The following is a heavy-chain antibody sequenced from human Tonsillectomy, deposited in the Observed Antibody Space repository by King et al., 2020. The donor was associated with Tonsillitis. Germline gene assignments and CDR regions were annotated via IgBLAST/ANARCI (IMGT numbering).Heavy chain of an antibody. J-gene: IGHJ6*02. V-gene: IGHV3-21*01. D-gene: IGHD3-3*01. CDR1: GFTFSSYG. CDR3: ARVAVTIFGDSYGMDV. Sequence: VQLVESGGGLVKPGGSLRLSCAASGFTFSSYGMNWVRQAPGKGLEWVSSISSSSSYIYYADSVKGRFTLSRDNANNSLYLQMNSLRAEDTAVYYWARVAVTIFGDSYGMDVWGQGTTVTVSS. CDR2: ISSSSSYI.